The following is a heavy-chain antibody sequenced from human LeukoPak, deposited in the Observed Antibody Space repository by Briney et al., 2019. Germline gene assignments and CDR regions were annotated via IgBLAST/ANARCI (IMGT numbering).Heavy chain of an antibody. V-gene: IGHV4-59*08. CDR3: ASLSPGGQAIDY. J-gene: IGHJ4*02. CDR1: GGSISSYY. CDR2: IYYSGST. D-gene: IGHD2/OR15-2a*01. Sequence: SETLSLTCTVSGGSISSYYWSWIRQPPGKGLEWIAYIYYSGSTNYNPSLKSRVTISVDTSKNQFSLKLSSVTAADTAVYYCASLSPGGQAIDYWGQGTLVTVSS.